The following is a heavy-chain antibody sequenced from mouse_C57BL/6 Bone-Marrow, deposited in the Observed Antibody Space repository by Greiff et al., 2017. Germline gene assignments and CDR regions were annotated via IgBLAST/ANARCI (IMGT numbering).Heavy chain of an antibody. Sequence: QVQLQQPGAELVKPGASVKLSCKASGYTFTSYWMQWVKQRPGQGLEWIGEIDPSDSYTNYNQKFKGKATLTVDTSSSTAYMQLSSLTSEDSAVYYCARRLYWGQGTTLTVSS. CDR3: ARRLY. CDR2: IDPSDSYT. V-gene: IGHV1-50*01. J-gene: IGHJ2*01. CDR1: GYTFTSYW.